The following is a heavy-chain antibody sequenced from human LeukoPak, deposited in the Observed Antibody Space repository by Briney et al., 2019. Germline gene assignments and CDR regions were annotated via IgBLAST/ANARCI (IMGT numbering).Heavy chain of an antibody. D-gene: IGHD3-10*01. V-gene: IGHV1-69*01. CDR1: GGTFSIYA. J-gene: IGHJ6*02. CDR2: IIPIFGTA. Sequence: SVTVSCKASGGTFSIYAISWVRQAPGQGLEWMGGIIPIFGTANYAQKFQGRVTITADESTSTAYMELSSLRSEDTAVYYCARDIITMVRGVITNYYYGMDVWGQGTTVTVSS. CDR3: ARDIITMVRGVITNYYYGMDV.